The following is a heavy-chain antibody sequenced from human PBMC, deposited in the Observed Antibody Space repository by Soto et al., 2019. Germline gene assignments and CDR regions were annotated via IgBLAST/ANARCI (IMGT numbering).Heavy chain of an antibody. J-gene: IGHJ4*02. CDR3: ARAPTYSNYFDY. D-gene: IGHD4-4*01. CDR1: GGSISSGGYY. Sequence: SETLSLTCTVSGGSISSGGYYWSWIRQHPGKGLEWIGYIYYSGSTYYNPSLKSRVTISVDTSKNQFSLKLSSVTAADTAVYYCARAPTYSNYFDYWGQGTLVTVSS. V-gene: IGHV4-31*03. CDR2: IYYSGST.